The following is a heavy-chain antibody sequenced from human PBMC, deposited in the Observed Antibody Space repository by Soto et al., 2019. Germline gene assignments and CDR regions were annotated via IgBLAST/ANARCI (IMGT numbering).Heavy chain of an antibody. CDR1: GFTFSSYW. CDR2: IKQDGSEK. CDR3: ARVVLRFLYYFDY. J-gene: IGHJ4*02. D-gene: IGHD3-3*01. Sequence: PGGSLRLSCAASGFTFSSYWMSWVRQAPGKGLEWVANIKQDGSEKYYVDSVKGRFTISRDNAKNSLYLQMNSLRAEDTAVYYCARVVLRFLYYFDYWGQGTLVTVSS. V-gene: IGHV3-7*01.